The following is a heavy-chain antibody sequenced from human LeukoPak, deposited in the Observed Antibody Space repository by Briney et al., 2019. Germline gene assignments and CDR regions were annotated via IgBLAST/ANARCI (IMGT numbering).Heavy chain of an antibody. V-gene: IGHV4-59*01. Sequence: SETLSLTCTVSGGPISSYYWSWIRQPPGKGLEWIGYIYYSGSTNYNPSLKSRVTISVDTSKNQFSLTLSSVTAADTAVYYCAREGGDFGDFGYWGQGTLVTVSS. D-gene: IGHD2-21*02. CDR1: GGPISSYY. CDR3: AREGGDFGDFGY. J-gene: IGHJ4*02. CDR2: IYYSGST.